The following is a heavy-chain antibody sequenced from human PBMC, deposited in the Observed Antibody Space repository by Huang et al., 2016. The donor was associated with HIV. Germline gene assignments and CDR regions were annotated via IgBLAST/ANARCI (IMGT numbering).Heavy chain of an antibody. V-gene: IGHV1-24*01. CDR2: FDPEAGET. CDR1: GYTLNELA. Sequence: QVQLVQAGAEVKKPGASVKVSCKVSGYTLNELAMHWVGQAPGKGLEWMGGFDPEAGETIYAQKFQGRVTMTEDTSTDTAYMELSSLRSEDTAVYYCATVYRRFRNHDSGDYYFDYWDQGTLVTVSS. D-gene: IGHD3-22*01. CDR3: ATVYRRFRNHDSGDYYFDY. J-gene: IGHJ4*02.